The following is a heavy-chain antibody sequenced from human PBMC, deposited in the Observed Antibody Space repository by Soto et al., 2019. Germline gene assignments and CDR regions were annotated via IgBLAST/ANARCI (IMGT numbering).Heavy chain of an antibody. CDR1: GLPVSDNY. V-gene: IGHV3-53*01. CDR2: IYRSGAT. Sequence: GGSLRLSCAASGLPVSDNYMAWFRQVPGKGLEWVSFIYRSGATFYADSVKGRFTISRDNFKNTLYLEMNSLRVGDTAVYYCARDRRRDNGYYEYYYGMDVWGQGTTVTVSS. CDR3: ARDRRRDNGYYEYYYGMDV. D-gene: IGHD2-2*03. J-gene: IGHJ6*02.